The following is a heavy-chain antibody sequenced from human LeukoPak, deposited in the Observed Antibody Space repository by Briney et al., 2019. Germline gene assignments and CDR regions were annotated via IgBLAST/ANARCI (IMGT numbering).Heavy chain of an antibody. V-gene: IGHV4-59*01. CDR3: ARAGYCSGTSCQWVPLV. CDR2: VSYSGNT. CDR1: GGSTRTYY. J-gene: IGHJ6*02. D-gene: IGHD2-2*03. Sequence: SETLSLTSTVPGGSTRTYYWVWIRQSPGEGLEWIGYVSYSGNTNYNPSLQSRVTISVDTSKNQLSLKLSSMTAADTAVYYCARAGYCSGTSCQWVPLVWGQGTTVTVSS.